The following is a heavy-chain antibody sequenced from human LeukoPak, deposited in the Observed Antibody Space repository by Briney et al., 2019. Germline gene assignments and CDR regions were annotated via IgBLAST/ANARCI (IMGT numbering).Heavy chain of an antibody. CDR1: GFTFSSCV. Sequence: QSGGSLRLSCGASGFTFSSCVMSWVRQAPGKGLEWVSAISGSGGRTYYADSVKGRFTISRDNSKNTLYLQMNSLRAEDTAVYYCAKMSSGWAYFDYWGQGTLVTVSS. CDR2: ISGSGGRT. V-gene: IGHV3-23*01. CDR3: AKMSSGWAYFDY. D-gene: IGHD6-19*01. J-gene: IGHJ4*02.